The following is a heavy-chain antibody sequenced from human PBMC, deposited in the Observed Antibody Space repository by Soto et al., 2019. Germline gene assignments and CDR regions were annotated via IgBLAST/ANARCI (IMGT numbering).Heavy chain of an antibody. D-gene: IGHD4-17*01. CDR1: GYSISSSNW. V-gene: IGHV4-28*01. J-gene: IGHJ3*02. CDR2: IYYSGST. CDR3: ARKNGVLDAFDI. Sequence: QVQLQESGPGLVKPSDILSHTWAVSGYSISSSNWWGWIRQPPGKGLEWIGFIYYSGSTYYNPSLKSRVTMSVDTSKNQFALKLSSVTAVDTAVYYCARKNGVLDAFDIWGQGTMVTVSS.